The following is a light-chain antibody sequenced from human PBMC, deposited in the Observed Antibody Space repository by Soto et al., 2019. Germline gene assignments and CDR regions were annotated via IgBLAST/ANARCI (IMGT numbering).Light chain of an antibody. J-gene: IGLJ2*01. CDR2: SNN. CDR3: AAWDARLSGVV. CDR1: SSNIGSYT. V-gene: IGLV1-44*01. Sequence: QSVLTQPPSASGTPGQRVTISCSGRSSNIGSYTVNWYQQLPGTAPKLLIYSNNQRPSGVPDQFSGAKSGTSASLAISGLQSEDQALYYWAAWDARLSGVVFGGGTKLTVL.